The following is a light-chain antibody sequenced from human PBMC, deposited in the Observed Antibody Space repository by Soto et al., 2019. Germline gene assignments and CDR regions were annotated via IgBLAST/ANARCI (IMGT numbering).Light chain of an antibody. CDR2: GAS. CDR3: QQYASSPLT. CDR1: QSVRSNY. J-gene: IGKJ4*01. V-gene: IGKV3-20*01. Sequence: EIVLTQSPGTLSLSSGERATLSCRASQSVRSNYLAWYQQKPGQAPRLLIYGASSRATGIPDRFGGSGSGTDFTVTIIRLEPEDFAVYYCQQYASSPLTFGGGTKVEIK.